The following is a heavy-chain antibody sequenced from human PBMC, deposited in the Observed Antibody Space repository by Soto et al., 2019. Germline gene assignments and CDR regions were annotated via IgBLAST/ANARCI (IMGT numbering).Heavy chain of an antibody. J-gene: IGHJ6*02. CDR2: IYPGDSDT. CDR3: ARTYSSSSPLDYYYYGMDV. CDR1: GYSFTSYW. D-gene: IGHD6-6*01. Sequence: EVQLVQSGAEVKKPGESLKISCKGSGYSFTSYWIGWVRQMPGKGLEWMGIIYPGDSDTRYSPSFQGQVTISADKSISTAYLQWSSLKASDTAMYYCARTYSSSSPLDYYYYGMDVWGQGTTVTVSS. V-gene: IGHV5-51*01.